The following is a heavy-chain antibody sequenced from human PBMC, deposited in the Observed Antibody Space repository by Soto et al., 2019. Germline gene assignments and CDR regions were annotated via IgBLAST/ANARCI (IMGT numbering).Heavy chain of an antibody. D-gene: IGHD3-10*01. J-gene: IGHJ5*02. Sequence: EVQLVESGGGLVKPGGALRLSCAASGFTFSNAWMSWVRQAPGKGLEWVGRIKSKTDGGTTDYAAPVKGRFTISRDDSKNTLYLQMNSLKTEDTAVYYCTTCGITIFNGFDPWGQGTLVTVSS. CDR1: GFTFSNAW. CDR2: IKSKTDGGTT. CDR3: TTCGITIFNGFDP. V-gene: IGHV3-15*01.